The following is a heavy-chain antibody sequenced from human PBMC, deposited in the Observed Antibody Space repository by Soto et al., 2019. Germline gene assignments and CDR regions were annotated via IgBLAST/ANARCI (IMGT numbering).Heavy chain of an antibody. CDR2: ISSSGSTI. J-gene: IGHJ6*03. CDR3: ARVNDGSSWYGGGYYYYYMDV. D-gene: IGHD6-13*01. CDR1: GFTFSDYY. Sequence: PGGSLRLSCAASGFTFSDYYMSWIRQAPGKGLEWVSYISSSGSTIYYADSVKGRFTISRDNAKNSLYLQMNSLRAEDTAVYYCARVNDGSSWYGGGYYYYYMDVWGKGTTVTVSS. V-gene: IGHV3-11*01.